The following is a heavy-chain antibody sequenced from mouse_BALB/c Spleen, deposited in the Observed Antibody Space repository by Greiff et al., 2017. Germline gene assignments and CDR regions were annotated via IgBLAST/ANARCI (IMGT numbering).Heavy chain of an antibody. J-gene: IGHJ3*01. CDR2: ISSGGSYT. Sequence: EVQRVESGGDLVKPGGSLKLSCAASGFTFSSYGMSWVRQTPDKRLEWVATISSGGSYTYYPDSVKGRFTISRDNAKNTLYLQMSSLKSEDTAMYYCARLHISSYAWFAYWGQGTLVTVSA. V-gene: IGHV5-6*01. D-gene: IGHD1-1*01. CDR1: GFTFSSYG. CDR3: ARLHISSYAWFAY.